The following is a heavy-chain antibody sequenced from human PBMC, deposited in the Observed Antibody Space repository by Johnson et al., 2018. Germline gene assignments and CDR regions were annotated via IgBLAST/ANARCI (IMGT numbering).Heavy chain of an antibody. V-gene: IGHV3-74*01. J-gene: IGHJ4*02. CDR3: IRDDFRSGHS. CDR2: IKTDGSTT. D-gene: IGHD3-3*01. CDR1: GFTFSSYW. Sequence: VQLVESGGGLVQXGGSLRLXCAASGFTFSSYWMHWVRQAPGKGLVWVSRIKTDGSTTAYADSVKGRFTISRDNADNTLYLQMNSLRAEDTAVYYCIRDDFRSGHSWGQGTLVTVSS.